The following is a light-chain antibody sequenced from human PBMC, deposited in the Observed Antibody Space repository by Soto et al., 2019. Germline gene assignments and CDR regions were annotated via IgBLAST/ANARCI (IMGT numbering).Light chain of an antibody. J-gene: IGLJ2*01. V-gene: IGLV1-44*01. CDR2: SNN. Sequence: QSVLTQPPSASGTPGQRVTISCSGSSSNIGSNTVNWYQQLQGTAPQLVIYSNNQRPSGVPDRFSGSKSGTSASLAISVLQSEDEADYYCVAWDDSLNGYVVFGGGTKLTVL. CDR1: SSNIGSNT. CDR3: VAWDDSLNGYVV.